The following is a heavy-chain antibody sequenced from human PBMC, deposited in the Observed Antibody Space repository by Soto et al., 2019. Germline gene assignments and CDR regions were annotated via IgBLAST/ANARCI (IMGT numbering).Heavy chain of an antibody. CDR3: SRGNYYDSSGYYPHDY. Sequence: GSLRLSCAASGFTLRSYGIHWVRQAPGKGLEWVAVISYDGSNTYYADSVKGRFTISRDNSKSTLYLQMNSLRAEDTAVYYCSRGNYYDSSGYYPHDYWGQGTLVTVS. J-gene: IGHJ4*02. CDR2: ISYDGSNT. V-gene: IGHV3-30*03. CDR1: GFTLRSYG. D-gene: IGHD3-22*01.